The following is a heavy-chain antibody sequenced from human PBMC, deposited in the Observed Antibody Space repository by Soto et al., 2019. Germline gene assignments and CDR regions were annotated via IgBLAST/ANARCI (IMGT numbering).Heavy chain of an antibody. J-gene: IGHJ5*02. D-gene: IGHD4-4*01. CDR2: IIPIIGII. CDR1: GGTFSTYT. V-gene: IGHV1-69*08. Sequence: QVQLVQSGAEVKKPGSSVKVSCKASGGTFSTYTITWVRQAPGQGLEWMGRIIPIIGIINYAQKSQGRVTISADKFTGTAYMELTGLRSDGTAVYYCAGDPDSHYNDSHASSYPWGQGTLVTVSS. CDR3: AGDPDSHYNDSHASSYP.